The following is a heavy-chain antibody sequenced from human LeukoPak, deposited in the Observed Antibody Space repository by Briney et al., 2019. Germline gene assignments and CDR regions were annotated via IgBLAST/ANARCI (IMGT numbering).Heavy chain of an antibody. CDR2: IIPILGIA. Sequence: SVKVSCKASGGTFSSYAISWVRQAPGQGLEWMRRIIPILGIANYAQKFQGRVTITADKSTSTAYMELSSLRSEDTAVYYCAREREWELLGPTPHNSGTIFDPWGQGTLVTVSS. CDR1: GGTFSSYA. J-gene: IGHJ5*02. CDR3: AREREWELLGPTPHNSGTIFDP. V-gene: IGHV1-69*04. D-gene: IGHD1-26*01.